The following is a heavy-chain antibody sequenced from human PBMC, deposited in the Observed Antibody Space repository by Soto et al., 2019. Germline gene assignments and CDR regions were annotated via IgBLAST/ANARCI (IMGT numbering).Heavy chain of an antibody. V-gene: IGHV5-51*01. CDR2: IYPGDSDT. CDR3: ARLGQWYADY. J-gene: IGHJ4*02. D-gene: IGHD2-15*01. CDR1: GCSFTSYW. Sequence: PGESLQISWKGSGCSFTSYWIVWMRQMPGKGLEWMGIIYPGDSDTRYSPSFQGQVTISADKSISTAYLQWSSLKASDTAMYYCARLGQWYADYWGQGTLVTVSS.